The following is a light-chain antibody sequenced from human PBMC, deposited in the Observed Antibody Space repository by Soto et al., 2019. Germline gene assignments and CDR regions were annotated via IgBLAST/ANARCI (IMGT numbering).Light chain of an antibody. V-gene: IGLV2-14*03. CDR1: SSDVGAYNR. CDR2: DVN. Sequence: QSALTQPASVSGSLGQSITISCTGTSSDVGAYNRVSWYQQHPGKAPKLIIYDVNNRPSGVSNRFSGSKSGNTASLTISGLQAEDEADYYCSSYTTTGTLYVFGTGTKVTVL. CDR3: SSYTTTGTLYV. J-gene: IGLJ1*01.